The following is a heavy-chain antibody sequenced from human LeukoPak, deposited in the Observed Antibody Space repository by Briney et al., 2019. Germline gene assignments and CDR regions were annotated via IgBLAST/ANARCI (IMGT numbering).Heavy chain of an antibody. D-gene: IGHD6-13*01. J-gene: IGHJ4*02. Sequence: GGSLRLSCAASGLTFSNSAMNWVRQAPGKGLECVSSVSTSGGTYYADSVKGRFTISRDNSKNPLYLQMNSLRAEDTAVYYCAKPWGYSSSHGHHYYFDYWGQGTLVSVSS. CDR3: AKPWGYSSSHGHHYYFDY. V-gene: IGHV3-23*01. CDR1: GLTFSNSA. CDR2: VSTSGGT.